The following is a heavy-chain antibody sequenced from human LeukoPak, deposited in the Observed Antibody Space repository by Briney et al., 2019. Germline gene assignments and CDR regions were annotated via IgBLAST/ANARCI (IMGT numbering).Heavy chain of an antibody. CDR3: AKDVRAAGPNDTFDY. J-gene: IGHJ4*02. V-gene: IGHV3-23*01. CDR1: GFTFSSYA. Sequence: PGGSLRLSCAASGFTFSSYAMSWVRQAPGKGLEWVSAISGSGGSTYYADSVKGRFTISRDNSKNTLYLQMNSLRAEDTALYYCAKDVRAAGPNDTFDYWGQGTLVTVSS. D-gene: IGHD6-13*01. CDR2: ISGSGGST.